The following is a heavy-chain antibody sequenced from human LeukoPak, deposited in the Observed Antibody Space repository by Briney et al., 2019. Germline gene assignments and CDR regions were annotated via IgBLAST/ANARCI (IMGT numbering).Heavy chain of an antibody. Sequence: QPGGPLRLSCSASGFTFSSYWMHCVRQAPGKGLVCVSCIDRFGSSTSFADSVKGRFTIFRDNAKNTLYLQMNSLRAEDTAVYYCASSRGYYVFWSDYYGLVVWGQGTLVSVSS. CDR3: ASSRGYYVFWSDYYGLVV. J-gene: IGHJ4*02. V-gene: IGHV3-74*01. CDR1: GFTFSSYW. D-gene: IGHD3-3*01. CDR2: IDRFGSST.